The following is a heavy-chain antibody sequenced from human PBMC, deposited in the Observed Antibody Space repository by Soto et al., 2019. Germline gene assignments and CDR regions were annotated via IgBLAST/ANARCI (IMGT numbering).Heavy chain of an antibody. D-gene: IGHD1-26*01. CDR3: AQGHSGSYYGYYFDY. V-gene: IGHV1-18*01. Sequence: ASVKVSCKASGYTFTSYGISWVRQAPGQGLEWMGWISAYNGNTNYAQKLQGRVTMTTDNSKTTLYLQMNTLRAEDTAVYYCAQGHSGSYYGYYFDYWGQGTLVTVSS. CDR1: GYTFTSYG. CDR2: ISAYNGNT. J-gene: IGHJ4*02.